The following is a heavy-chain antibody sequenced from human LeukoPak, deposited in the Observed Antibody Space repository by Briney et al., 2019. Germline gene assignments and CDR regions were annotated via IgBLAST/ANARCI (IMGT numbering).Heavy chain of an antibody. V-gene: IGHV3-23*01. J-gene: IGHJ3*02. Sequence: GGSLRLSCAASGFTFSSYAMSWVRQAPGKGLEWVSAISGSGGSTYYADSVKGRLTISRGNSKNTLYLQMNSLRAEDTAVYYCSQAPDYDRDAFDIWGQGTMVTVSS. CDR1: GFTFSSYA. D-gene: IGHD3-16*01. CDR3: SQAPDYDRDAFDI. CDR2: ISGSGGST.